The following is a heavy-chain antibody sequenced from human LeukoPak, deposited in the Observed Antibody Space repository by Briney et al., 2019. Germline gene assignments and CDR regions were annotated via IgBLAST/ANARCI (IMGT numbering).Heavy chain of an antibody. CDR1: GFTFSSYS. V-gene: IGHV3-21*01. J-gene: IGHJ4*02. CDR3: ARVSANYDILTGLDY. Sequence: WGSLRLSCAASGFTFSSYSMNWVRQAPGKGLEWVSSISSSSSYIYYADSVKGRFTISRDNAKNSLYLQMNSLRAEDTAVYYCARVSANYDILTGLDYWGQGTLVTVSS. D-gene: IGHD3-9*01. CDR2: ISSSSSYI.